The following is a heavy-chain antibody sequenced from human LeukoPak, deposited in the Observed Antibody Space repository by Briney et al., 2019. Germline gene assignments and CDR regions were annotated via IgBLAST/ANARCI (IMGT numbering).Heavy chain of an antibody. D-gene: IGHD6-13*01. CDR3: ARARTGYSSSWYLGQTNYYYYYGMDV. V-gene: IGHV3-30*04. J-gene: IGHJ6*02. CDR2: ISYDGSNK. CDR1: GFTFSSYA. Sequence: GGSLSLSCAASGFTFSSYAMHWVRQAPGKGLEWVAVISYDGSNKYYADSVKGRFTISRDNSKNTLYLQMNSLRAEDTAVYYCARARTGYSSSWYLGQTNYYYYYGMDVWGQGTTVTVSS.